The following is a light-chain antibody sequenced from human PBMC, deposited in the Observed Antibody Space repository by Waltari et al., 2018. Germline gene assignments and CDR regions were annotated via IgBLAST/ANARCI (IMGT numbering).Light chain of an antibody. Sequence: QSALTQPPSPSGTPGQWATISCSGSNPNIVNNSVNWYQPHPGTAPKLLIGRNKQRPSGVPDRFSASTSGASASLAISGLRPEDEAHYYCAAWDDSLSGWVFGGGTKLTVL. CDR1: NPNIVNNS. J-gene: IGLJ3*02. CDR2: RNK. V-gene: IGLV1-47*01. CDR3: AAWDDSLSGWV.